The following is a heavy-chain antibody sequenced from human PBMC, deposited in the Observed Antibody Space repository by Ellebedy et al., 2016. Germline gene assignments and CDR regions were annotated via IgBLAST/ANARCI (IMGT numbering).Heavy chain of an antibody. J-gene: IGHJ4*02. Sequence: GESLKISCAASGFTFSYYSMNWVRQAPGKGLECVSYISSSATTIYYADSVKGRFTISRDNANNLLFLQMNSLRDEDTAVYYCARALGYYYGSGSYVYYFDYWGQGTLVTVSS. CDR3: ARALGYYYGSGSYVYYFDY. CDR1: GFTFSYYS. V-gene: IGHV3-48*02. CDR2: ISSSATTI. D-gene: IGHD3-10*01.